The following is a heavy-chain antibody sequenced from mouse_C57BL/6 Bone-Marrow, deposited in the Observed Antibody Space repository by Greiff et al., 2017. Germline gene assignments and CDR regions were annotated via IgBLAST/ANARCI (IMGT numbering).Heavy chain of an antibody. Sequence: DVMLVESGGGLVKPGGSLKLSCAASGFTFSSYAMSWVRQTPEKRLEWVATISDGGSYTYYPDNVKGRFTISRDHAKNNLYLQMSHLKSEDTAMYYCARDRGALTRNSYAMDYWGQGTSVTVSS. V-gene: IGHV5-4*01. D-gene: IGHD2-1*01. CDR3: ARDRGALTRNSYAMDY. CDR2: ISDGGSYT. J-gene: IGHJ4*01. CDR1: GFTFSSYA.